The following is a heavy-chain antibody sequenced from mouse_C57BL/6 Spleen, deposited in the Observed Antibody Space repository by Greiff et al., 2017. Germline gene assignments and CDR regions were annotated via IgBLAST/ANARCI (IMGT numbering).Heavy chain of an antibody. J-gene: IGHJ4*01. V-gene: IGHV5-12*01. CDR2: ISNGGGST. CDR1: GFTFSDYY. D-gene: IGHD2-2*01. Sequence: DVKLVESGGGLVQPGGSLKLSCAASGFTFSDYYMYWVRQTPEKGLEWVAYISNGGGSTYYHDTVKGRFTITRDNAKNTLYLQMSSLKSEDTAMYYCARQGAYGYDGYYAMDYWGQGTSVTVSS. CDR3: ARQGAYGYDGYYAMDY.